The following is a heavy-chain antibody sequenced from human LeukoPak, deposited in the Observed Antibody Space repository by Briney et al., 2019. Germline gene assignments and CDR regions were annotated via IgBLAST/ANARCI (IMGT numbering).Heavy chain of an antibody. Sequence: SETLSLTCAVYGGSFSGYYWSWIRQPPGKGLEWIGENNHSGSTNYNPSLKSRVTISVDTSKNQFSLQLSSVTAADTAVYYCARLGRQWLVLGFDYWGQGTLVTVSS. V-gene: IGHV4-34*01. J-gene: IGHJ4*02. CDR3: ARLGRQWLVLGFDY. CDR2: NNHSGST. D-gene: IGHD6-19*01. CDR1: GGSFSGYY.